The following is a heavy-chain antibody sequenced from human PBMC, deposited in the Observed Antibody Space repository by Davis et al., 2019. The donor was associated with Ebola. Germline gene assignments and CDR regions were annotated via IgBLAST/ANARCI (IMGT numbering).Heavy chain of an antibody. CDR1: GGSISSYY. J-gene: IGHJ4*02. D-gene: IGHD1-26*01. CDR3: ARDSRIVGANDY. V-gene: IGHV3-7*01. CDR2: IKQDGSEK. Sequence: ETLSLTCTVSGGSISSYYWSWVRQAPGKGLEWVANIKQDGSEKYYVDSVKGRFTISRDNAKNSLYLQMNSLRAEDTAVYYCARDSRIVGANDYWGQGTLVTVSS.